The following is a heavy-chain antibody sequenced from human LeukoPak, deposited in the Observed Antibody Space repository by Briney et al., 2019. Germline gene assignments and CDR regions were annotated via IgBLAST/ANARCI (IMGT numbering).Heavy chain of an antibody. CDR2: MSHSGTT. CDR1: GGSLISTDHH. D-gene: IGHD6-13*01. CDR3: ARAAWYSSSWYGPIDY. Sequence: SETLSLTCVVSGGSLISTDHHWGWIRQTPGKGLEWIGSMSHSGTTYYNPSLMSRVTMSVDTSKNQFSLKLSSVTAADTAVYYCARAAWYSSSWYGPIDYWGQGTLVTVSS. V-gene: IGHV4-39*07. J-gene: IGHJ4*02.